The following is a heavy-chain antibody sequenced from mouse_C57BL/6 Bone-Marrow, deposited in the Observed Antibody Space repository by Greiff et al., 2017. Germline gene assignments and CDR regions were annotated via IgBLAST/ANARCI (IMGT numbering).Heavy chain of an antibody. J-gene: IGHJ4*01. CDR2: ISSGSSTI. V-gene: IGHV5-17*01. Sequence: DVKLVESGGGLVKPGGSLQLSCAASGFTFSDYGMHWVRQAPEKGLEWVAYISSGSSTIPYADTVKGRFTISRDNAKNTLFLKMTSLRSEDTAMYYCAVCDSSPYYAMYYWCQGTSVTVSS. CDR3: AVCDSSPYYAMYY. D-gene: IGHD1-1*01. CDR1: GFTFSDYG.